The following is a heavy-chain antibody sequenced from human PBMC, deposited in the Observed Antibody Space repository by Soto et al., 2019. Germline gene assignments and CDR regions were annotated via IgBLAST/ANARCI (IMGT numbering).Heavy chain of an antibody. CDR2: TYYRSKWYN. CDR3: ARDRSIAVAGRKIIGYYFDY. Sequence: SQTLSLTCAISGDSVSSNSAAWNWNRQSPSRGLEWLGRTYYRSKWYNDYAVSVKSRITINPDTSKNQFSLQLNSVTPEDTAVYYCARDRSIAVAGRKIIGYYFDYWGQGTLVTVSS. CDR1: GDSVSSNSAA. V-gene: IGHV6-1*01. D-gene: IGHD6-19*01. J-gene: IGHJ4*02.